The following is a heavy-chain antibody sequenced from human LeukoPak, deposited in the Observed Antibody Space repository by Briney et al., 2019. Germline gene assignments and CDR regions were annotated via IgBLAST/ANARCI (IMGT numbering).Heavy chain of an antibody. J-gene: IGHJ5*02. D-gene: IGHD3-10*01. CDR2: IYISGST. Sequence: TSETLSLTCTVSGGSISSASYYWSWIRQPAGKGLEWIGRIYISGSTNYNPSLKSRVTISVDTSKNQFSLKLSSVTAADTAVYYCARHVTWIRGVIKRWFDPWGQGALVTVSS. V-gene: IGHV4-61*02. CDR3: ARHVTWIRGVIKRWFDP. CDR1: GGSISSASYY.